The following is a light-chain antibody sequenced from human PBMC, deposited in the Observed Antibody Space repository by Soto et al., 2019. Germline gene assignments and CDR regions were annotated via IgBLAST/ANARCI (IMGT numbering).Light chain of an antibody. CDR1: QTVHNY. V-gene: IGKV3-11*01. Sequence: ESVLTQSPATLSLSPGERATLSCRASQTVHNYLAWYQQKPGQVPRLLIYDAVRRSTGIPDRFSGSVSGTDITLTINSLEPEDFAVYYFQQRSGRLTFGGGTRV. CDR3: QQRSGRLT. J-gene: IGKJ4*01. CDR2: DAV.